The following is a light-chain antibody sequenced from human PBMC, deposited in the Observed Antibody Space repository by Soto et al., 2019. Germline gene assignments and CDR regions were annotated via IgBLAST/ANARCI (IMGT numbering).Light chain of an antibody. V-gene: IGLV1-44*01. CDR1: SSNIGNNT. Sequence: QSALTQPPSASGTPGQRVTISCSGGSSNIGNNTVSWYQHVPGTAPKLLIYGNDQRPSGVPDRFSGSRSGTSASLAISGLQSEDEADYYCAAWDATLDGYVFGTGTKVTVL. CDR3: AAWDATLDGYV. J-gene: IGLJ1*01. CDR2: GND.